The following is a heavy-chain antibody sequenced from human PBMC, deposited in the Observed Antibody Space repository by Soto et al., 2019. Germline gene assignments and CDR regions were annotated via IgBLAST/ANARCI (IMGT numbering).Heavy chain of an antibody. CDR2: IYHTGNA. CDR1: GDSISNSRCY. Sequence: PSETLSLTCSVSGDSISNSRCYWAWIRQPPGEGLEWIGSIYHTGNAYYNPSLNSRVTVSVDTSKNQFSLKVTSVTAADTAVYYCARLHGYCISSSCHGHYAMDVWGQGTTVTVSS. V-gene: IGHV4-39*01. D-gene: IGHD2-2*01. CDR3: ARLHGYCISSSCHGHYAMDV. J-gene: IGHJ6*02.